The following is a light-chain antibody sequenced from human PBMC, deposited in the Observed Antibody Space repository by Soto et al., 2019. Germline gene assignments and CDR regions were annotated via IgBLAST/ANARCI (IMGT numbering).Light chain of an antibody. V-gene: IGLV2-14*01. Sequence: QSVLTQPASVSGSPGQSITISCTGTSSDIGFYNYVSWYQQYPGKAPKVVIYEVKNRPSGVSNRFSGSKSGNTASLTISGLQADDEADYYCCSYTSSCTLYVFGTGTKVSVL. J-gene: IGLJ1*01. CDR1: SSDIGFYNY. CDR2: EVK. CDR3: CSYTSSCTLYV.